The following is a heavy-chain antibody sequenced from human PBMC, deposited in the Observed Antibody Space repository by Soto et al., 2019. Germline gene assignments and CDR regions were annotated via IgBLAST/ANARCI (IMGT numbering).Heavy chain of an antibody. Sequence: GGSPRISCAASGFTFSSYSMNWVRQAPGKGLEWVSYISSSSSTIYYADSVKGRFTISRDNAKNSLYLQMNSLRDEDTAVYYCARDMCKVATGEYYYGMDVWGQGTKVTV. D-gene: IGHD5-12*01. V-gene: IGHV3-48*02. CDR2: ISSSSSTI. CDR3: ARDMCKVATGEYYYGMDV. J-gene: IGHJ6*02. CDR1: GFTFSSYS.